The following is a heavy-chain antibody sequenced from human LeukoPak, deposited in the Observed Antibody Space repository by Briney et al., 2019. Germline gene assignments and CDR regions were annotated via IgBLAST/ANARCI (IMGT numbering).Heavy chain of an antibody. CDR2: ISSSGSTI. CDR1: GFTFSDYY. Sequence: PGGSLRLSCAASGFTFSDYYMSWIRQAPGKGLEWVSYISSSGSTIYYADSVKGRFTISRDSAKNSLYLQMNSLRAEDTAVYYCVRDYYGDYAYYGMDVWGQGTTVTVSS. J-gene: IGHJ6*02. V-gene: IGHV3-11*01. D-gene: IGHD4-17*01. CDR3: VRDYYGDYAYYGMDV.